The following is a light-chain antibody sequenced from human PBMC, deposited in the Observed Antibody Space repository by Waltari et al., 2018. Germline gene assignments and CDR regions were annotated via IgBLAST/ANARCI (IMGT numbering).Light chain of an antibody. CDR3: QHYVRLPVA. V-gene: IGKV3-20*01. CDR1: ESVRRA. CDR2: DAS. Sequence: IVLTQSPGTRALSPGESATLSVRARESVRRAFAWYQQRPGQAPRLLIYDASNRATGIPDRFSGSGSGTDFSLTISRLEPEDFAVYYCQHYVRLPVAFGQGTKVEIK. J-gene: IGKJ1*01.